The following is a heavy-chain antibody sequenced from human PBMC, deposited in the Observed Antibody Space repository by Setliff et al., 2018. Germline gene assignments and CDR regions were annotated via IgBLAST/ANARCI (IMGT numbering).Heavy chain of an antibody. V-gene: IGHV1-3*01. D-gene: IGHD6-13*01. CDR1: GYAFSRYG. J-gene: IGHJ3*01. CDR2: INAGNGNT. Sequence: ASVKVSCKASGYAFSRYGLHWVRQAPGQSLEWMGWINAGNGNTKYSQKFQGRVTITRDTSATTAYMDLSSLRSEDTAVYYCARDLLRSSSWRPDVFDVWGQGTMVTVSS. CDR3: ARDLLRSSSWRPDVFDV.